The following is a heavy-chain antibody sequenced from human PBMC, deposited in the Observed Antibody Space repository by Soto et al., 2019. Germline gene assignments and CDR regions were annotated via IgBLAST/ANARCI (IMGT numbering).Heavy chain of an antibody. CDR2: INHSGST. CDR1: GGSFSGYY. J-gene: IGHJ3*02. D-gene: IGHD1-1*01. CDR3: ARIRLSTTGTTGAVHAFDI. Sequence: SETLSLTCAVYGGSFSGYYWSWIRQPPGKGLEWIGEINHSGSTNYNPSLKSRVTISVDTSKNQFSLKLSSVTAADTAVYYCARIRLSTTGTTGAVHAFDIWGQGTMVTVSS. V-gene: IGHV4-34*01.